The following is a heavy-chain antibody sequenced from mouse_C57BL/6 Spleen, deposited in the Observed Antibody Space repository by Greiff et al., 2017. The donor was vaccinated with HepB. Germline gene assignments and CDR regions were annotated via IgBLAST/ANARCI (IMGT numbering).Heavy chain of an antibody. D-gene: IGHD2-1*01. CDR3: ARGDYYGNLWFAY. J-gene: IGHJ3*01. CDR2: ISYDGSN. V-gene: IGHV3-6*01. CDR1: GYSITSGYY. Sequence: EVQLQESGPGLVKPSQSLSLTCSVTGYSITSGYYWNWIRQFPGNKLEWMGYISYDGSNNYNPSLKNRISITRDTSKNQFFLKLNSVTTEDTATYYCARGDYYGNLWFAYWGQGTLVTVSA.